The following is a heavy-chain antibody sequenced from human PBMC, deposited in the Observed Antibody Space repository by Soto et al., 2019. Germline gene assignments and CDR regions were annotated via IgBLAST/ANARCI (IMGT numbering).Heavy chain of an antibody. CDR3: ARRYGPSEFAH. D-gene: IGHD3-9*01. J-gene: IGHJ4*02. CDR2: IHGNGGT. Sequence: QLQLEESGPGLVKSSETLSLTCSVSGDSISSSSYYWGWIRQSPGEGLEWIGNIHGNGGTQYNPSLSRRVIISVDTSANQFSLRLTSVTAADTAVYYCARRYGPSEFAHWGQGSLVTVSS. V-gene: IGHV4-39*01. CDR1: GDSISSSSYY.